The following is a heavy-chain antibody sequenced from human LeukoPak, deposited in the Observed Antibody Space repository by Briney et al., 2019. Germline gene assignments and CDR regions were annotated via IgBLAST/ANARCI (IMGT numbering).Heavy chain of an antibody. V-gene: IGHV1-18*01. J-gene: IGHJ5*02. CDR2: ISAYNGNT. D-gene: IGHD6-13*01. CDR3: ARDGSSSWYKDNWFDP. Sequence: ATVKVSCKASGYTFTSYGISWVRQAPGQGLEWMGWISAYNGNTNYAQKLQGRVTMTTDTSTSTAYMELRSLRSDDTAVYYCARDGSSSWYKDNWFDPWGQGTLVTVSS. CDR1: GYTFTSYG.